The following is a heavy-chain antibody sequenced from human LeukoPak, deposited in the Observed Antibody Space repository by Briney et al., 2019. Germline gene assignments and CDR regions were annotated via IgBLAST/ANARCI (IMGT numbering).Heavy chain of an antibody. V-gene: IGHV4-59*01. CDR2: IYYSGST. J-gene: IGHJ4*02. CDR3: ARATAYYCIDQ. D-gene: IGHD2-21*01. Sequence: SETLSLTCTVSGGSFSSSYWSWIRQPPGKGLEWIGYIYYSGSTNYNPSLKSRVTLSVDTSKNQFSLKLSSVTAADTAVYYCARATAYYCIDQWGQGTLVTVSS. CDR1: GGSFSSSY.